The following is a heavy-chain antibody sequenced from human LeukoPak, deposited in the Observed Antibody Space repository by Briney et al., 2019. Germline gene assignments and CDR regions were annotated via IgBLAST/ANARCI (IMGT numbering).Heavy chain of an antibody. CDR2: ISSSSSYI. J-gene: IGHJ5*02. V-gene: IGHV3-21*01. Sequence: GGSLRLSCAASGFTFSSYSMKWVRQALGKGLEWVSSISSSSSYIYYEDSVKGRFTISRDNAKNSLYLQMNRLRAEDTAVYYCARDFYLYWFDPWGQGTLVTVSS. CDR1: GFTFSSYS. CDR3: ARDFYLYWFDP. D-gene: IGHD3-3*01.